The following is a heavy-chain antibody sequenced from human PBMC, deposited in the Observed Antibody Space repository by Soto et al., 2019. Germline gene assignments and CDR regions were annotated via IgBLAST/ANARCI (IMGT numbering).Heavy chain of an antibody. CDR2: IYYSGST. Sequence: LSLTCTVSGGSISSGDYYWSWIRQPPGKGLEWIGYIYYSGSTYYNPSLKSRVTISVDTSKNQFSLKLSSVTAADTAVYYCISGSYFYGMDVWGQGTTVTVSS. D-gene: IGHD3-10*01. J-gene: IGHJ6*02. CDR3: ISGSYFYGMDV. V-gene: IGHV4-30-4*01. CDR1: GGSISSGDYY.